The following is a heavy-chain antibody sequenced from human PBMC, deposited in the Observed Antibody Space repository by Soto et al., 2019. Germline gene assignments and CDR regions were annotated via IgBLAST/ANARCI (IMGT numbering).Heavy chain of an antibody. D-gene: IGHD6-13*01. CDR3: AKDQGRIAAAGTYYYGMDV. Sequence: PVGSLRLSCAASGFTFSSYGMHWVRQAPGKGLEWVAVISYDGSNKYYADSVKGRFTISRDNSKNTLYLQMKSLRAEDTAVYYCAKDQGRIAAAGTYYYGMDVWGQGTTVTVSS. CDR1: GFTFSSYG. V-gene: IGHV3-30*18. J-gene: IGHJ6*02. CDR2: ISYDGSNK.